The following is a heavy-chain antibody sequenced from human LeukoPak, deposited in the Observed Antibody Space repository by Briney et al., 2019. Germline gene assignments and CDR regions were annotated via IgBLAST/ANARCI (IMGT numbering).Heavy chain of an antibody. V-gene: IGHV4-59*08. CDR2: IYYSGST. Sequence: SETLSLTCTVSGGSISSYYWSWIRQPPGKGLEWIGYIYYSGSTNYNPSLKSRVTISVDTSDNQFSLKLSSVTAADTAVYYCARGYYGRGDYWGQGTLVTVSS. CDR3: ARGYYGRGDY. D-gene: IGHD3-10*02. CDR1: GGSISSYY. J-gene: IGHJ4*02.